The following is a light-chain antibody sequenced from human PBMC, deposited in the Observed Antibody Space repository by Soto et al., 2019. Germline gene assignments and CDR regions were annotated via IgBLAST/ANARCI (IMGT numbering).Light chain of an antibody. J-gene: IGLJ3*02. Sequence: QSVLTQPASVSGSPGQSITISCTGTSSDVGGYNHVSWYQQHPGKAPKLIIYEVRNRPSGVSNRLSGSKSGNTASLTISGLKADDEADYYCCSYTSSSIRVFGGGTKVTVL. V-gene: IGLV2-14*01. CDR2: EVR. CDR1: SSDVGGYNH. CDR3: CSYTSSSIRV.